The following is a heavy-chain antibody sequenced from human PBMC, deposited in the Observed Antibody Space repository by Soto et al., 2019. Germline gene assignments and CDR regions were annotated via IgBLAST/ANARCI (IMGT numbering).Heavy chain of an antibody. CDR2: IYHSGST. Sequence: SDTLSLTCVVSGGSISSFFYSWSWIRQPPGKGLEWIGYIYHSGSTYYNPSLKSRVTISVDRSKNQFSLKLSSVTAADTAVYYCARAAMEGSSWPFDYWGQGTLVTVSS. CDR3: ARAAMEGSSWPFDY. V-gene: IGHV4-30-2*01. CDR1: GGSISSFFYS. J-gene: IGHJ4*02. D-gene: IGHD6-13*01.